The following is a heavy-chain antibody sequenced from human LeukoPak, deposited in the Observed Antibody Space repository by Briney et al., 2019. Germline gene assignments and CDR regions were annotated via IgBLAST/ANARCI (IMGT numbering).Heavy chain of an antibody. D-gene: IGHD3-22*01. CDR2: IDWDDDK. J-gene: IGHJ4*02. Sequence: SGPALVKPTQTLTLTCTFSGFSLSTSGMCVSWVRQPPGKALEWLALIDWDDDKYYSTSLKTRLTISKDTSKNQVVLTMTNMDPVDTATYYCARDYYDSSGYSLGFDYWGQGTLVTVSS. V-gene: IGHV2-70*20. CDR3: ARDYYDSSGYSLGFDY. CDR1: GFSLSTSGMC.